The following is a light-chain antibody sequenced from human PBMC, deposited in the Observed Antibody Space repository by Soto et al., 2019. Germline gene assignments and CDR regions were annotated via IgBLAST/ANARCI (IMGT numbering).Light chain of an antibody. CDR1: SSNIGSNT. CDR2: SNN. V-gene: IGLV1-44*01. CDR3: AAWDDSLNAAV. Sequence: QSVLTQPPSASGTPGQRVTISCSGSSSNIGSNTVNWYHQLPGSAPRLLIYSNNHRPSGVPDRFSGSKSGTSASLAISGLQSEDEADYYCAAWDDSLNAAVFGGGTQLTVL. J-gene: IGLJ7*01.